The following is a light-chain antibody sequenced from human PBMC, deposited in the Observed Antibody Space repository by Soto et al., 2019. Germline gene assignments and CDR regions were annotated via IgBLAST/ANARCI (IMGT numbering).Light chain of an antibody. Sequence: EVVLTQSPGTLSLSPGERATLPCRASQSVSKNFLAWYQQKPGQAPRLLIYATSSRAARIPDRFSGSGSGADFALTISRLEPEDFAVYYCQQDGSSVLTVGPGTKVQI. CDR3: QQDGSSVLT. J-gene: IGKJ3*01. V-gene: IGKV3-20*01. CDR1: QSVSKNF. CDR2: ATS.